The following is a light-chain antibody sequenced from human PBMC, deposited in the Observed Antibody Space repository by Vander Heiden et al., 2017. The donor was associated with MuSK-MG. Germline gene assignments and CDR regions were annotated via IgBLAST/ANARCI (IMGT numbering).Light chain of an antibody. CDR3: QQDDSTPHT. CDR1: QSVLYSSNNKNY. Sequence: DIVMTQSPDSLAVSLGERATINCKSSQSVLYSSNNKNYLAWYQQKPGQPPKLLIYWASTRESGVPDRCSGSGSGTDVTLTISSLQAEDVAVYYCQQDDSTPHTFGQGTKVEIK. J-gene: IGKJ2*01. CDR2: WAS. V-gene: IGKV4-1*01.